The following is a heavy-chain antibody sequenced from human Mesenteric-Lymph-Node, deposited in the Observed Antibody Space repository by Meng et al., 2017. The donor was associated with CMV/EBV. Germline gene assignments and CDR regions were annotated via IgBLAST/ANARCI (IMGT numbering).Heavy chain of an antibody. V-gene: IGHV4-34*01. J-gene: IGHJ6*02. CDR3: ARATTFGYYYYCYGMDV. D-gene: IGHD3-10*02. Sequence: SETLSLTCAAYGGSFSGYYWSWIRQPPGKGLEWIGEINHSGSTNYNPSLKSRVTISVDTSKNQFSLKLSSVTAADTAVYYCARATTFGYYYYCYGMDVWGQGTTVTVSS. CDR2: INHSGST. CDR1: GGSFSGYY.